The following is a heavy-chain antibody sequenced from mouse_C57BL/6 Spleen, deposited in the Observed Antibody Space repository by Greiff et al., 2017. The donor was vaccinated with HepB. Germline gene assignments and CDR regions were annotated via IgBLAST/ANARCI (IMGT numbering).Heavy chain of an antibody. Sequence: QVQLQQSGAELVKPGASVKLSCKASGYTFTSYWMYWVKQRPGQGLEWIGYINPSSGYTKYNQKFKDKATLTADKSSSTAYMQLISLTYEDSAVYYCARAETEYYAMDYWGQGTSVTVSS. CDR1: GYTFTSYW. CDR3: ARAETEYYAMDY. J-gene: IGHJ4*01. CDR2: INPSSGYT. V-gene: IGHV1-7*01.